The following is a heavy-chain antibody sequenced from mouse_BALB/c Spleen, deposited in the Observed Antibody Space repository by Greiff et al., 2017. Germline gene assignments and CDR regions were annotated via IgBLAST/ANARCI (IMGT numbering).Heavy chain of an antibody. D-gene: IGHD2-1*01. CDR1: GYTFTDYY. V-gene: IGHV1-77*01. Sequence: VKLQESGAELARPGASVKLSCKASGYTFTDYYINWVKQRTGQGLEWIGEIYPGSGNTYYNEKFKGKATLTADKSSSTAYMQLSSLTSEDSAVYFCARSYGNYRAWFAYWGQGTLVTVSA. J-gene: IGHJ3*01. CDR2: IYPGSGNT. CDR3: ARSYGNYRAWFAY.